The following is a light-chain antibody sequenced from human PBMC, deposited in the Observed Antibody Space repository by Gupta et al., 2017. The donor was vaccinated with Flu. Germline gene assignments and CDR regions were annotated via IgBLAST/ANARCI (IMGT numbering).Light chain of an antibody. CDR3: QQSDRVPYT. V-gene: IGKV1-39*01. CDR2: AAS. Sequence: TQSPYSLSAYVGDRVTITCRTSQTIDTYLNWFQVKPGKAPKLLIYAASNLQRGLPFRFGGSGSGTDFNFTISSLQPEDFATYYCQQSDRVPYTFGQGTKVDIK. CDR1: QTIDTY. J-gene: IGKJ2*01.